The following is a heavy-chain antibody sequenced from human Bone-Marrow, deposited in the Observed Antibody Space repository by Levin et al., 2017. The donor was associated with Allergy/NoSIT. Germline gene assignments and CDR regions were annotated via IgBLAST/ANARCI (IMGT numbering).Heavy chain of an antibody. CDR2: IHPSDSET. V-gene: IGHV5-51*01. CDR3: ARQKISYFDS. CDR1: GYRFTSNW. J-gene: IGHJ4*02. Sequence: ASVKVSCKGSGYRFTSNWIAWVRQMPGKGLEWMGIIHPSDSETTYSPSFQGQVTISVDKSINTAYRKWASVKASDTAIYYCARQKISYFDSWGQGTLVTVSS.